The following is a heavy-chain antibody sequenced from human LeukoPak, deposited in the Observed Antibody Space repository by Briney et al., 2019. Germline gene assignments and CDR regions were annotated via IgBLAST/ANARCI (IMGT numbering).Heavy chain of an antibody. J-gene: IGHJ4*02. CDR1: GGSFSGYY. CDR2: INHSGST. V-gene: IGHV4-34*01. D-gene: IGHD5-18*01. Sequence: PSETLSLTCAVYGGSFSGYYWSWIRQPPGKGLEWIGEINHSGSTNYNPSLKSRVTISVDTSKNQFSLKLSSVTAADTAVYYCARATVRAMVLLHFDYWGQGTLVTVSS. CDR3: ARATVRAMVLLHFDY.